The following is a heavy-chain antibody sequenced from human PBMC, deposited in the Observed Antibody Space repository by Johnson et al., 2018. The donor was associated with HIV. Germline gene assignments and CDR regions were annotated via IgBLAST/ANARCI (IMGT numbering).Heavy chain of an antibody. CDR2: ISYDVSNK. CDR1: GFTFSSYA. D-gene: IGHD2-2*02. Sequence: QMLLVESGGGLVQPGRSLRLSCAASGFTFSSYALHWVRQAPGKGLEWVAVISYDVSNKYYADSVKGRFTISRYNSKNTLYLQMNSLRAEDTAVYYCARDRVPAAIGLAYRGAFDIWGQGTMVTVSS. V-gene: IGHV3-30*04. CDR3: ARDRVPAAIGLAYRGAFDI. J-gene: IGHJ3*02.